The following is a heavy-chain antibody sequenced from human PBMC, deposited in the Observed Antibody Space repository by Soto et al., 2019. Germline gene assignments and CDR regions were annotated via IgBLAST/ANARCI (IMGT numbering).Heavy chain of an antibody. CDR2: ISSQAFGGTT. Sequence: PGGSLRLSCTVSGFTFDDYAMSWVRQAPGKGLEWVGFISSQAFGGTTEYAASVEDRFTISTDESKTIAYLQMNSLKAADTAVYFCATVYFYDSSADYYFDYWGQGTMVTVSS. J-gene: IGHJ4*02. D-gene: IGHD3-22*01. CDR1: GFTFDDYA. V-gene: IGHV3-49*04. CDR3: ATVYFYDSSADYYFDY.